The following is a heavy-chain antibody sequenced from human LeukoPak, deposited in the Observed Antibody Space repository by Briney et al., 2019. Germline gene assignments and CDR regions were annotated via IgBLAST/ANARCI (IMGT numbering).Heavy chain of an antibody. CDR2: MNPNSGIT. CDR1: GYTFTSYD. CDR3: ARASREGIPDY. Sequence: ASVKVSCKASGYTFTSYDINWVRQATGQGLEWMGWMNPNSGITGYAQKFQGRVTITKNTSISTVYMELSSLRSEDTAVFFCARASREGIPDYWGQGTLVTVSS. J-gene: IGHJ4*02. D-gene: IGHD5-24*01. V-gene: IGHV1-8*03.